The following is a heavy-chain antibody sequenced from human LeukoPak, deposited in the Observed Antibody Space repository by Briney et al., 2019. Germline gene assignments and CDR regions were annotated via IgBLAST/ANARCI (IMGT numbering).Heavy chain of an antibody. J-gene: IGHJ1*01. V-gene: IGHV1-69*04. Sequence: PSVRLSCKASGGTFSSYAISWVRQAPGQGLEWMGRIIPILGIANYAQKFQGRVTITADKSTSTAYMELSSLRSEDTAVYYCARSSFSRYSSSSLGYWDQGTLATVSS. CDR1: GGTFSSYA. CDR2: IIPILGIA. CDR3: ARSSFSRYSSSSLGY. D-gene: IGHD6-6*01.